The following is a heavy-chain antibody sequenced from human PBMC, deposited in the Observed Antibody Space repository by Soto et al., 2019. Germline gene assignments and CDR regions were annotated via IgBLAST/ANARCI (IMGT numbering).Heavy chain of an antibody. CDR3: AREAADGTTSHVWYFDL. Sequence: QVQLQESGPGLVKPSETLSLTCTVSGVSISSYYWSWIRQPAGKGLEWLGRSYTSGSTTYNPSVKSRVSVSVETSQYPFSLKLSSVTASDTAVYYCAREAADGTTSHVWYFDLWGRGTLVTVSS. V-gene: IGHV4-4*07. D-gene: IGHD6-25*01. J-gene: IGHJ2*01. CDR2: SYTSGST. CDR1: GVSISSYY.